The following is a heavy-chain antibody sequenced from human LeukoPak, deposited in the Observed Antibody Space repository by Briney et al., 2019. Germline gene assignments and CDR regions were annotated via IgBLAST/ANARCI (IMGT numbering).Heavy chain of an antibody. CDR2: ISSSSSYI. CDR1: GFTFSIHN. J-gene: IGHJ6*02. D-gene: IGHD2-21*02. Sequence: GGSLRLSCAASGFTFSIHNINWVRPAPGKGLGWVSSISSSSSYISYADSLKGRFTSPRYNAKNSLYMQMNSLRAEDTAVYYCARVYCGGGCYSGYYGMDVWGQGTTVTVSS. CDR3: ARVYCGGGCYSGYYGMDV. V-gene: IGHV3-21*01.